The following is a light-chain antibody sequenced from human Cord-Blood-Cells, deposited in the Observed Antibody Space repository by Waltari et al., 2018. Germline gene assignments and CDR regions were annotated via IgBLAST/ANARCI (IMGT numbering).Light chain of an antibody. CDR3: SSYTSSSTLV. CDR1: RSDVGGYNY. Sequence: QSALTQPASVSVSPGQSITISCTGTRSDVGGYNYVSWYQQHPGKAPKLMIYDVSNRPSGVSNRFSGSKSGNTASLTISGLQAEDEADYYCSSYTSSSTLVFGGGTKLTVL. CDR2: DVS. J-gene: IGLJ3*02. V-gene: IGLV2-14*01.